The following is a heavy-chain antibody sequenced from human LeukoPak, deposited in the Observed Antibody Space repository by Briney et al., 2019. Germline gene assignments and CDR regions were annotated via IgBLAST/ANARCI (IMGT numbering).Heavy chain of an antibody. D-gene: IGHD6-19*01. V-gene: IGHV1-8*01. Sequence: ASVTVSCTASGYTFTSYNINWVRQAPGQGPEWMGWMNPKSGYAGYEKKFQGRVTMTRNTSISTMYMEVSSLRSEDTAVYYCARVRVGWSHGEQGMDVWGQGTTVSVSS. CDR3: ARVRVGWSHGEQGMDV. J-gene: IGHJ6*02. CDR2: MNPKSGYA. CDR1: GYTFTSYN.